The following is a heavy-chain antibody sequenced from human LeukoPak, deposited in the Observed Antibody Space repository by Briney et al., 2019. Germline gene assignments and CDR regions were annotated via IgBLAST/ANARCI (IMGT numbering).Heavy chain of an antibody. J-gene: IGHJ3*02. Sequence: SETLSLTCTVSGGSISSHYWSWIRQPPGKGLEWIGYIYYSGSTNYNPSLKSRVTISVDTSKNQFSLKLSSVTAADTAAYYCARAWPPGYYGPDAFDIWGQGTMVTVSS. CDR3: ARAWPPGYYGPDAFDI. CDR2: IYYSGST. D-gene: IGHD3-10*01. V-gene: IGHV4-59*08. CDR1: GGSISSHY.